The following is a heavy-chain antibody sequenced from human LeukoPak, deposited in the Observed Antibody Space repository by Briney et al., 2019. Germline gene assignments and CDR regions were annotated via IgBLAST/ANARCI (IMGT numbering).Heavy chain of an antibody. V-gene: IGHV4-59*01. J-gene: IGHJ4*02. CDR3: ASSGYDSSGYYYFDY. CDR1: GGSISSYY. CDR2: IYYSGST. Sequence: TSETLSLTCTVSGGSISSYYWSWIRQPPGKGLEWIGYIYYSGSTNYNPSLKSRVTISVDTSKNQFSLKLSSVTAADTAVYYCASSGYDSSGYYYFDYWGQGTLVTVSS. D-gene: IGHD3-22*01.